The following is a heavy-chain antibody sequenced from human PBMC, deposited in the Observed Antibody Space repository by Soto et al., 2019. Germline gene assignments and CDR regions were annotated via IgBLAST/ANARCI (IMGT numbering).Heavy chain of an antibody. CDR1: GTSVFGANW. CDR3: ARTGPYSSGIN. D-gene: IGHD3-22*01. J-gene: IGHJ4*02. CDR2: IHSSGNT. V-gene: IGHV4-4*02. Sequence: QVHLQESGPGLVNPLETLSLTCTVSGTSVFGANWWGWVRQPPGKGLEWIGEIHSSGNTDYNPSLKSRVTISVDMSKNEFSLKLTSVTAADTAVYYCARTGPYSSGINWGQGTLVAVSS.